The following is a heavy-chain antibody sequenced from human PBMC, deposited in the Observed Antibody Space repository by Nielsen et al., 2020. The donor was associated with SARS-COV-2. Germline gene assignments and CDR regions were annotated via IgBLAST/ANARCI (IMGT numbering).Heavy chain of an antibody. D-gene: IGHD3-10*01. CDR1: AFTFSTYG. J-gene: IGHJ6*02. V-gene: IGHV3-33*01. CDR2: IWYDGSNK. CDR3: AREGQYGSGSGGMDV. Sequence: GGSLRLSCAASAFTFSTYGMHWVRQAPGKGLEWVAVIWYDGSNKYYADSVKGRFTISRDNSKNTLYLQMNSLRAEDTAVYYCAREGQYGSGSGGMDVWGQGTTVTVSS.